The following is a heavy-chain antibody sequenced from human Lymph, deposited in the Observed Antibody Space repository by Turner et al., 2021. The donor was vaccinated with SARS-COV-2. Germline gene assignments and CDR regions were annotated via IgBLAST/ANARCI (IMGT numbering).Heavy chain of an antibody. CDR3: AKDGGGYFDY. CDR2: ISYEGSHK. CDR1: GFTFSSYG. Sequence: QVQLVESGGGVVQPGRSLRLSCAASGFTFSSYGMHWVRQAPGKGLEWVAVISYEGSHKDYADSVKGRFTTSGDNSKNPRYLQRNSLRAEDTAVYYCAKDGGGYFDYWGQGTLVTVSS. V-gene: IGHV3-30*18. D-gene: IGHD3-10*01. J-gene: IGHJ4*02.